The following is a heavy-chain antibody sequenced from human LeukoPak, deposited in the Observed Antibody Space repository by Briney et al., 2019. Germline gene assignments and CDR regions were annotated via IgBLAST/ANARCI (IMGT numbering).Heavy chain of an antibody. V-gene: IGHV3-7*01. CDR2: IKQDGSEK. CDR1: GFTFRSYW. Sequence: GGSLRLSCAASGFTFRSYWMSGVRQAPGKGLEWVANIKQDGSEKYYVDSVKGRFTISRDNAKNSLYLQMNSLRAEGTAVYYCARSSGGRYCSSTSCYDLGPHFDYWGQGTLVTVSS. CDR3: ARSSGGRYCSSTSCYDLGPHFDY. J-gene: IGHJ4*02. D-gene: IGHD2-2*01.